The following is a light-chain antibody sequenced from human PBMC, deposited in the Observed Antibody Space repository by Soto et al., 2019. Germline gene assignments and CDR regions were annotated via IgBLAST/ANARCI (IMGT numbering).Light chain of an antibody. V-gene: IGKV3-20*01. J-gene: IGKJ5*01. CDR2: GAS. CDR3: QQYGSSPIT. Sequence: ILMTQSPDTLSVSPGERATLACRASQSIAEKVVWYQQKSGQAPRLLIYGASTRAAGIPDRFSGSGSGTDFTLTISRLEPEEFAVYYCQQYGSSPITFGQGTRLEIK. CDR1: QSIAEK.